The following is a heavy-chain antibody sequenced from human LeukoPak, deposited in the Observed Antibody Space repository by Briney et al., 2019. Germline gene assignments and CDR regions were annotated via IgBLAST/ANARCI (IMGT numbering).Heavy chain of an antibody. CDR2: ISGSGGST. V-gene: IGHV3-23*01. Sequence: QPGGSLRLSCAASGFTFSSYAMSWVRQAPGKELEWVSAISGSGGSTYYADSVKGRFTISRDNSKNTLYLQMNSLRAEDTAVYYCAKARDSSGWYFDYWGQGTLVTVSS. D-gene: IGHD6-19*01. J-gene: IGHJ4*02. CDR1: GFTFSSYA. CDR3: AKARDSSGWYFDY.